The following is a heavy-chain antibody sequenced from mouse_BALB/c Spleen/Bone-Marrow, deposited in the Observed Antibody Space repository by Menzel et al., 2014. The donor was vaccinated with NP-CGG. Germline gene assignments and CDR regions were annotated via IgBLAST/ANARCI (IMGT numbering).Heavy chain of an antibody. CDR3: VRGVYFDY. CDR2: IWTGGGT. CDR1: GFSLTSYD. J-gene: IGHJ2*01. Sequence: QVHVKQSGPGLVAPSQSLSITCTVSGFSLTSYDISWIRQPPGKGLEWLGVIWTGGGTNYNSAFMSRLSISKDNSKSQVVLKMNSLQTDDTAIYYCVRGVYFDYWGQGTTLAVSS. V-gene: IGHV2-9-2*01.